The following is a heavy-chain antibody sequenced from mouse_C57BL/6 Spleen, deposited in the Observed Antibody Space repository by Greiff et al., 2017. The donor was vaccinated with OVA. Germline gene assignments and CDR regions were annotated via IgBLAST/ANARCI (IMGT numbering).Heavy chain of an antibody. CDR1: GYTFTSYW. Sequence: QVQLKESGAELVKPGASVTMSCTASGYTFTSYWITWVRQWPGQGLEWIGDIYPGGSSTTYNEKFKSKATLTVDTASSTAYMQLSSLTSEDTAVYYCARVSYYSNYTYYAMDYWGQGTSVTVSS. D-gene: IGHD2-5*01. CDR2: IYPGGSST. V-gene: IGHV1-55*01. CDR3: ARVSYYSNYTYYAMDY. J-gene: IGHJ4*01.